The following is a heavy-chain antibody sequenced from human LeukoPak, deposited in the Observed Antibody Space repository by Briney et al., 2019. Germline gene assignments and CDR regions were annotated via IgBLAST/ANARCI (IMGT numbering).Heavy chain of an antibody. D-gene: IGHD3-10*01. J-gene: IGHJ5*02. CDR3: ARGSRPMVRGVYNWFDP. CDR1: GYTFTSYD. V-gene: IGHV1-8*01. Sequence: ASVKVSCKASGYTFTSYDINWVRQATGQGLEWMGWMNPNSGNTGYAQKVQGRVTMNRNTSISKAYMEVSRLRDEDTAVYYSARGSRPMVRGVYNWFDPWGQGTLVTVSS. CDR2: MNPNSGNT.